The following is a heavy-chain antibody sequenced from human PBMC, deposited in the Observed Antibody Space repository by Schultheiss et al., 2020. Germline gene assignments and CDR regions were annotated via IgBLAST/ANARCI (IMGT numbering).Heavy chain of an antibody. D-gene: IGHD4-23*01. Sequence: GGSLRLSCTASGFTFGDYAMSWFRQAPGKGLEWVSSISSSSSYIYYADSVKGRFTISRDNAKNSLYLQMNSLRAEDTAVYYCARHGDDGGDYWGQGTLVTVSA. V-gene: IGHV3-21*01. CDR1: GFTFGDYA. CDR2: ISSSSSYI. CDR3: ARHGDDGGDY. J-gene: IGHJ4*02.